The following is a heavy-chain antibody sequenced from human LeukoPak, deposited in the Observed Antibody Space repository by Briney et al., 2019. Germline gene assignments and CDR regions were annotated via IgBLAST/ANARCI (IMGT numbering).Heavy chain of an antibody. J-gene: IGHJ3*02. Sequence: PSETLSLTCTVSGGSISSYYWSWIRQPPGKGLEWIGYIYYSGSTNYNPSLKSRVTISVDTSKNQFSLKLSSVTAADTAVYYCARAVWDMVTMVRGVIGAFDIWGQGTMVTVSS. CDR1: GGSISSYY. D-gene: IGHD3-10*01. V-gene: IGHV4-59*08. CDR2: IYYSGST. CDR3: ARAVWDMVTMVRGVIGAFDI.